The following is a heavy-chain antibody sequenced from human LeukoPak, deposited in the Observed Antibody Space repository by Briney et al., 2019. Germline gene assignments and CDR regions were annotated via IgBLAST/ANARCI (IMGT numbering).Heavy chain of an antibody. D-gene: IGHD3-22*01. CDR3: ARGFLRVSTYYYDSSGYYFDY. V-gene: IGHV1-69*13. J-gene: IGHJ4*02. CDR1: GGTLSSYA. Sequence: SVKVSCKASGGTLSSYAISWVRQAPGQGLEWMGGIIPIFGTANYAQKFQGRVTITSDESTSTAYMELSSLRSEDTAVYYCARGFLRVSTYYYDSSGYYFDYWGQGTLVTVSS. CDR2: IIPIFGTA.